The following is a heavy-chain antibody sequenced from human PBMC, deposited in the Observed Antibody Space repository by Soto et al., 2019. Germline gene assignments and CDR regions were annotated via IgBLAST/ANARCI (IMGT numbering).Heavy chain of an antibody. Sequence: ASVKVSCKASGDKFTGYYLHWVRQAPGQGLEWMGWIDPYTGDTNYAQKFQGRVTMTRDTSISTAYMELSRLRSDDTAIFYCARGRITVYDIWTGQYYFDYWGQGTRVTVSS. CDR1: GDKFTGYY. V-gene: IGHV1-2*02. D-gene: IGHD3-9*01. CDR3: ARGRITVYDIWTGQYYFDY. CDR2: IDPYTGDT. J-gene: IGHJ4*02.